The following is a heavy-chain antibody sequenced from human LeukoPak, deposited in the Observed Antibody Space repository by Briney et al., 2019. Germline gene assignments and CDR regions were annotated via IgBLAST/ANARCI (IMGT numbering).Heavy chain of an antibody. CDR3: ARHRLGHYDSSGYPYDAFDI. V-gene: IGHV5-51*01. CDR1: GYSFTSYW. Sequence: GESLKISCKGSGYSFTSYWIGWVRQMPGKGLEWMGIIYPGDSDTRYSPSFQGQVTISADKSISTAYLQWSSLKASDTAMYYCARHRLGHYDSSGYPYDAFDIWGQGTMVTVSS. D-gene: IGHD3-22*01. J-gene: IGHJ3*02. CDR2: IYPGDSDT.